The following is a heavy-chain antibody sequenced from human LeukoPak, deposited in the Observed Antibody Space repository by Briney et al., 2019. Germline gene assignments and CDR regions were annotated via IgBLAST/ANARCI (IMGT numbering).Heavy chain of an antibody. D-gene: IGHD3-22*01. J-gene: IGHJ4*02. Sequence: QPGGSLRLSCAASGFTFSTYAMSWVRQPPGKGLEWVSAITYSGGSTYYAAPVKGRFTISRDNSKNTLYLQMNSLRADDTAVYYCARGGSSGYSLDYWGQGTLVTVSS. CDR3: ARGGSSGYSLDY. CDR1: GFTFSTYA. V-gene: IGHV3-23*01. CDR2: ITYSGGST.